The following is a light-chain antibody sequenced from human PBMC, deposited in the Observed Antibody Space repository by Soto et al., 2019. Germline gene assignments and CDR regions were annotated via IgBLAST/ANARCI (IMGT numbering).Light chain of an antibody. CDR1: TSDIGAYNY. Sequence: QSALAQPASVSVSPGQSITIPCTGTTSDIGAYNYVSWYQQHPDKAPKLMIYDVTYRPSGVSSRFSGSKSGNTASLTISGLQAEDEADYFCSSYTSTNTVVFGGGTKLTVL. CDR3: SSYTSTNTVV. V-gene: IGLV2-14*03. J-gene: IGLJ2*01. CDR2: DVT.